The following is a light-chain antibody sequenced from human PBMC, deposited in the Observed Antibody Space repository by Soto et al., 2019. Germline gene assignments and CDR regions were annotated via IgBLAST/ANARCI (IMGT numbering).Light chain of an antibody. CDR1: QSIRRW. Sequence: DIQMTQSPSMLSASVGDRVTIACRASQSIRRWLAWYQQKPGKAPKLLIFDASTLESGAPSRFSGRGSETEFALTISSLQPDDFATDDCEQYNSYSPATFGQGTMVEI. V-gene: IGKV1-5*01. CDR3: EQYNSYSPAT. CDR2: DAS. J-gene: IGKJ1*01.